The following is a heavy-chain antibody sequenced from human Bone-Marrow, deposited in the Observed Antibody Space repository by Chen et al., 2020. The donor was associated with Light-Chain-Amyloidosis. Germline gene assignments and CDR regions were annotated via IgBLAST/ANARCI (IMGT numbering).Heavy chain of an antibody. D-gene: IGHD5-12*01. CDR3: ARRRDGYNFDY. Sequence: EVQLEQSGPEVKKPGESLKISCKGSGYTFPNYWIGWVRQMPGKGLEWMGVIYPDDSDARYSPSFEGQVTISADKSITTAXXXWRXLKASDTAMYYCARRRDGYNFDYWGQGTLVTVSS. V-gene: IGHV5-51*01. CDR1: GYTFPNYW. CDR2: IYPDDSDA. J-gene: IGHJ4*02.